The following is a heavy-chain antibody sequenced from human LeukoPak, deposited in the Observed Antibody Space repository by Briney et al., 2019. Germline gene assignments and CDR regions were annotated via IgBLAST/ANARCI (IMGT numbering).Heavy chain of an antibody. J-gene: IGHJ4*02. Sequence: TSETLSLTCTVSGGSISSGDYYWSWIRQPPGKGLEWIGYIYYSGSTYYNPSLKSRVTISVDTSKNQFSLKLSSVAAADTAVYYCARAGSTVVTAFDYWGQGTLVTVSS. D-gene: IGHD4-23*01. CDR2: IYYSGST. CDR1: GGSISSGDYY. CDR3: ARAGSTVVTAFDY. V-gene: IGHV4-30-4*01.